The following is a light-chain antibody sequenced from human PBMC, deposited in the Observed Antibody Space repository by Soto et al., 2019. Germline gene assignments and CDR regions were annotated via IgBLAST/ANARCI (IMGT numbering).Light chain of an antibody. J-gene: IGKJ5*01. CDR3: QQRSNWPIT. Sequence: EFVLTQSPGTLSLSPGERATLSCRASQNISSYLAWYQQKPGQAPRLLIYDASNRATGIPARFSGSGSGTDFTLTISSLEPEDFAVYYCQQRSNWPITFGQGTRLEIK. CDR2: DAS. CDR1: QNISSY. V-gene: IGKV3-11*01.